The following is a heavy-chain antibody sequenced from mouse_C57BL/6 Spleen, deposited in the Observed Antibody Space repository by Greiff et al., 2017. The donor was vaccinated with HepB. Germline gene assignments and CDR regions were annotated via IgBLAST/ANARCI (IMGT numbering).Heavy chain of an antibody. D-gene: IGHD3-2*02. V-gene: IGHV5-6*01. CDR2: ISSGGSYT. Sequence: EVMLVESGGDLVKPGGSLKLSCAASGFTFSSYGMSWVRQTPDKRLEWVATISSGGSYTYYPDSVKGRCTISRDNAKNTLYLQMRRLKSEDTAMYYCARHGAAQASWLAYWGQGTLVTVSA. CDR3: ARHGAAQASWLAY. J-gene: IGHJ3*01. CDR1: GFTFSSYG.